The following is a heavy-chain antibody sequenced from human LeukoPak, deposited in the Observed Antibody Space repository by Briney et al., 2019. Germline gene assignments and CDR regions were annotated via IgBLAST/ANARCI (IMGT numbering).Heavy chain of an antibody. J-gene: IGHJ4*02. Sequence: GALVRLSCTASGSTFTAYYMQWVRQAPGQGLEGRGWINPNSGGTNYAQKFQGRVTMTRDTSISTAYMELSRLRSDDTAVYYCARDEEDSSGFDYWGQGTLVTVSS. CDR3: ARDEEDSSGFDY. D-gene: IGHD3-22*01. CDR2: INPNSGGT. V-gene: IGHV1-2*02. CDR1: GSTFTAYY.